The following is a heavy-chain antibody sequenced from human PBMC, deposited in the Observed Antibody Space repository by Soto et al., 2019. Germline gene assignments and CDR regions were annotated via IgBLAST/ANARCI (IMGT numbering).Heavy chain of an antibody. CDR2: INPNGGRT. J-gene: IGHJ4*02. CDR1: GYIFTNYH. CDR3: ARDPYYDNTPLEAFFDF. D-gene: IGHD3-22*01. Sequence: ASVKVSCKASGYIFTNYHVHWVRQAPGQGLEWMGMINPNGGRTTYAQNFRDRVRMTSDTSTNTIYMELDSLRSDDTATYYCARDPYYDNTPLEAFFDFWGQGTLVTVS. V-gene: IGHV1-46*01.